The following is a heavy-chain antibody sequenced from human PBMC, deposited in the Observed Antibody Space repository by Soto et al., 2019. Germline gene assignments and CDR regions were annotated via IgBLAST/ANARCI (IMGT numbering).Heavy chain of an antibody. J-gene: IGHJ4*02. V-gene: IGHV1-69*13. CDR2: IIPIFGTA. D-gene: IGHD3-22*01. CDR1: GGTFSSYA. Sequence: GASVKVSCKASGGTFSSYAISWVRQAPGQGLEWMGGIIPIFGTANYAQKFQGRVTITADESTSTAYMELSSLRSEDTAVYYCARDSDYYYATSGQYYFDSFGPGTLVTVSS. CDR3: ARDSDYYYATSGQYYFDS.